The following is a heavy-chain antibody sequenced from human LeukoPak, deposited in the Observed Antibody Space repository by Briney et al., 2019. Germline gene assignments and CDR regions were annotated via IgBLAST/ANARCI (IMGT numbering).Heavy chain of an antibody. CDR1: GYSISSYS. Sequence: SETLSLTCTVSGYSISSYSWSWVRQPPGRGLEWIGYIYYRGSTTYNPSLKSRVTISLDTSKNQFSLKLSSVPAADTAVYYCAGDYGSGSYRFDYWGQGTLVTVSS. CDR3: AGDYGSGSYRFDY. V-gene: IGHV4-59*12. J-gene: IGHJ4*02. CDR2: IYYRGST. D-gene: IGHD3-10*01.